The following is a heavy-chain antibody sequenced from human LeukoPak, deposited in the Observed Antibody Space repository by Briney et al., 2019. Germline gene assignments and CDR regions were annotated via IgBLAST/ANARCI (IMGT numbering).Heavy chain of an antibody. J-gene: IGHJ5*02. Sequence: SETLSLTCAVCGGSFSGYYWSWIRQPPGKGLEWIGEINHSGSTNYNPSLKSRVTMSVDTSKNQISLKLKSVTAADTAVYYCARDSGTSGEVKFDPWGQGALVTVSS. CDR1: GGSFSGYY. D-gene: IGHD3-10*01. V-gene: IGHV4-34*01. CDR3: ARDSGTSGEVKFDP. CDR2: INHSGST.